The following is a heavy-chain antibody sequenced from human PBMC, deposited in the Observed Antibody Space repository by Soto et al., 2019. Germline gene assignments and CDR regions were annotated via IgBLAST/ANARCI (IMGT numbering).Heavy chain of an antibody. CDR1: GFTVSSNY. D-gene: IGHD3-10*01. CDR2: IYSGGST. CDR3: ARGRDDYGSGSYSRYFDY. J-gene: IGHJ4*02. Sequence: GSLRLSCAASGFTVSSNYMSWVRQAPGKGLEWVSVIYSGGSTYYADSVKGRFTISRDNSKNTLYLQMNSLRAEDTAVYYCARGRDDYGSGSYSRYFDYWGQGTLVTVSS. V-gene: IGHV3-66*01.